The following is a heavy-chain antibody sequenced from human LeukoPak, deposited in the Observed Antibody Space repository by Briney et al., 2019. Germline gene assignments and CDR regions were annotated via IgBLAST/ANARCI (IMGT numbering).Heavy chain of an antibody. J-gene: IGHJ4*02. CDR2: ISGSGGTT. Sequence: GGSLRLSCAASGFTFSSSAMSWVRQAPGKGLEWVSVISGSGGTTYYADSVKGRFIISRDNPKNTLYLQMNSLRAEDTAVYYCAEVLWLGSGGRYFDYWGQGTLVTVSS. D-gene: IGHD3-3*01. V-gene: IGHV3-23*01. CDR3: AEVLWLGSGGRYFDY. CDR1: GFTFSSSA.